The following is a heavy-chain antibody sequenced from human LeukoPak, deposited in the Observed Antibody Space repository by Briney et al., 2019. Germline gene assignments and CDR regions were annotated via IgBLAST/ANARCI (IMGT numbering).Heavy chain of an antibody. CDR3: ARAPDGQPWLNFGY. CDR1: GFTVSSNY. J-gene: IGHJ4*02. Sequence: PGGSLRLSCAASGFTVSSNYMSWVRQAPGKGLEWVSVIYSGGSTYYADSVKGRFTISRDNSKNTLYLQMNSLRAEDTAVYYCARAPDGQPWLNFGYWGQGTLVTVSS. CDR2: IYSGGST. D-gene: IGHD5-18*01. V-gene: IGHV3-53*01.